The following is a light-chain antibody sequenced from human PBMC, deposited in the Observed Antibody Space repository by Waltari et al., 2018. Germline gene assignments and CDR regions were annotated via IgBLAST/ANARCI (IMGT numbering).Light chain of an antibody. CDR2: RNN. J-gene: IGLJ3*02. Sequence: QSVLTQPPSASGTPGQRVTISCSGTRSNIGSNYLYWYQQLPGTAPKLLIYRNNQLPSWVPDRFSCSKSGTSASLAISGLRSEDEADYYCAAWDDSLSGRVFGGGTKVTVL. CDR3: AAWDDSLSGRV. CDR1: RSNIGSNY. V-gene: IGLV1-47*01.